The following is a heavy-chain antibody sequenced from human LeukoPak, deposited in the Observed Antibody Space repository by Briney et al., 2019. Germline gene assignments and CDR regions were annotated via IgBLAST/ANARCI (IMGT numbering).Heavy chain of an antibody. CDR1: GGSISSYY. V-gene: IGHV4-4*07. CDR3: ARDLVSRVLTGYYPHYYCYMDV. CDR2: IYTSGST. J-gene: IGHJ6*03. Sequence: SETLSLTCTVSGGSISSYYWSWIRQPAGKGLEWIGRIYTSGSTNYNPSLKSRVTMSVDTSKNQFSLKLSSVTAADTAVYYCARDLVSRVLTGYYPHYYCYMDVWGKGTTVTVSS. D-gene: IGHD3-9*01.